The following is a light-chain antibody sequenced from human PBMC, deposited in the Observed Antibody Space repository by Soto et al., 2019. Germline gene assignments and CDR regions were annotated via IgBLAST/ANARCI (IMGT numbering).Light chain of an antibody. V-gene: IGLV2-23*03. CDR3: CSYAGSSNV. CDR2: EGS. J-gene: IGLJ1*01. CDR1: SSDVGSYNL. Sequence: SALTQPASVSGSPGHSITISCTGTSSDVGSYNLVSWYQQHPGKAPKLMIYEGSKRPSGVSNRFSGSKSGNTASLTISGLQAEDEADYYCCSYAGSSNVFGTGTKVTVL.